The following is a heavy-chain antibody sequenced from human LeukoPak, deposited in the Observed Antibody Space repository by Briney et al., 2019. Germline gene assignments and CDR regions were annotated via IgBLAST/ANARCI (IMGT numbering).Heavy chain of an antibody. Sequence: SETLSLTCTVSGGSISSYYWSWIRQPPGKGLEWIGYIYYSGSTNYNPSLKSRVTISVDTSKNQFSLKLSSVTAADTAVYYCARGAAARGRYYMDVWGKGTTVTVSS. J-gene: IGHJ6*03. CDR3: ARGAAARGRYYMDV. D-gene: IGHD6-13*01. V-gene: IGHV4-59*01. CDR1: GGSISSYY. CDR2: IYYSGST.